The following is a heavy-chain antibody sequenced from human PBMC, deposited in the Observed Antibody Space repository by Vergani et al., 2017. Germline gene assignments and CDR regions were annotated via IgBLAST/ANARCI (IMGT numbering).Heavy chain of an antibody. V-gene: IGHV4-61*02. CDR2: IYVSGIT. D-gene: IGHD4-23*01. CDR1: GASINNDFYY. J-gene: IGHJ3*01. Sequence: QVQLQESGPGLVKPSQTLSLTCTVPGASINNDFYYLHWIRQPAGKGLEWIGRIYVSGITDYNSSLQSRVSLSVDTSKNQFSLTLTSVTAADTAVYYCARDNKQLRPRAFDLWGQGKMVTVSS. CDR3: ARDNKQLRPRAFDL.